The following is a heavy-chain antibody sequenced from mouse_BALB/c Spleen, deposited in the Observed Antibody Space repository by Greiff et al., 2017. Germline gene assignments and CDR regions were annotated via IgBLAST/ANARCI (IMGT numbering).Heavy chain of an antibody. CDR1: GYTFTDYA. Sequence: VQLQQSGAELVRPGVSVKISCKGSGYTFTDYAMHWVKQSHAKSLEWIGVISTYYGDASYNQKFKGKATMTVDKSSSTAYMELARLTSEDSAIYYCARGPYGNYYFDYWGQGTTLTVSS. V-gene: IGHV1S137*01. J-gene: IGHJ2*01. D-gene: IGHD2-1*01. CDR3: ARGPYGNYYFDY. CDR2: ISTYYGDA.